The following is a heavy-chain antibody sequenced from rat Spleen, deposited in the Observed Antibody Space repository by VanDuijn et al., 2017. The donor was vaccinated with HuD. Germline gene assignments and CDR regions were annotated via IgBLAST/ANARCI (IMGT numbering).Heavy chain of an antibody. Sequence: EVQLMESGGGLVQPGRSLKLSCVASGFTFKNYWMTWIRQAPGKGLEWVASITDTGGYTYYPDSVKGRFAISRDNAKSTLYLQMNSLRSEDTATYYCSSNNFDYWGRGVVVTVSS. D-gene: IGHD1-10*01. CDR3: SSNNFDY. CDR1: GFTFKNYW. V-gene: IGHV5-31*01. J-gene: IGHJ2*01. CDR2: ITDTGGYT.